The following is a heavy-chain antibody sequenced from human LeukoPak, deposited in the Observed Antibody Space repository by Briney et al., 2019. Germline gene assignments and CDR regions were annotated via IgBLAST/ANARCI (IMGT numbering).Heavy chain of an antibody. CDR2: IYSGGST. CDR3: ASNLSGWYLY. V-gene: IGHV3-66*01. Sequence: GGSLRLSCAASGFTVSSNYMSWVRQAPGKGLEWVLVIYSGGSTYYADSVKGRFTISRDNSKNTLYLQMNSLRAEDTAVYYCASNLSGWYLYWGQGTLVTVSS. J-gene: IGHJ4*02. D-gene: IGHD6-19*01. CDR1: GFTVSSNY.